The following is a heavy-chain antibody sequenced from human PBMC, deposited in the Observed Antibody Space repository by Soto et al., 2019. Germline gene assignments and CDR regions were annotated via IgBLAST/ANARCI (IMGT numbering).Heavy chain of an antibody. J-gene: IGHJ6*02. V-gene: IGHV1-2*02. CDR3: TRYGMDV. CDR1: GYTFTGYY. Sequence: QVQLVQSGAEVKKPGASVKVSCKASGYTFTGYYIHWVRQAPGQGLEWVGWISPNSGATSYAQKFQGRVTMTRDRSISTAYMELSRLTSDDTAVYYCTRYGMDVWGQGTTVTVSS. CDR2: ISPNSGAT.